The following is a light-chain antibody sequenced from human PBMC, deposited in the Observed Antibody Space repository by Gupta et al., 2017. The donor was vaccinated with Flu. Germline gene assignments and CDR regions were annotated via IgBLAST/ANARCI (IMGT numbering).Light chain of an antibody. J-gene: IGKJ4*01. CDR2: DVS. CDR3: QQYDSSPPLT. CDR1: QHLTSRH. Sequence: EIVLTQSPATLSLSPGERAALSCGASQHLTSRHLAWYQQKPGLAPRLIIYDVSSRATGIPDKFSGSGYGTDFTLTISRLEPEDFAVYYCQQYDSSPPLTFGGGTKVEMK. V-gene: IGKV3D-20*01.